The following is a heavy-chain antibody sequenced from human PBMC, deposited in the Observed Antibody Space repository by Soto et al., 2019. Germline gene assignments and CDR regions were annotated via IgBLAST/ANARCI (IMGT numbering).Heavy chain of an antibody. CDR1: GFTFSSYA. CDR2: ISGSGGST. D-gene: IGHD2-2*01. J-gene: IGHJ4*02. Sequence: EVQLLESGGGLVQPGGSLRLSCAASGFTFSSYAMSWVRQAPGKGLEWVSAISGSGGSTYYADSVKGRFTISRDNSKNTLYLQMNCLRAEDTAVYYCGKAPLVVPAAAFDNWGQGHMVTVSS. CDR3: GKAPLVVPAAAFDN. V-gene: IGHV3-23*01.